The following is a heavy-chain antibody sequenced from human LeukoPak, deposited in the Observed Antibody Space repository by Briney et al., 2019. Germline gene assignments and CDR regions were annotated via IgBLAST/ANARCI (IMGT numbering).Heavy chain of an antibody. CDR1: GFTFRSFW. CDR2: ISENGDRI. D-gene: IGHD3-16*01. J-gene: IGHJ3*02. CDR3: EREGVGGGALDI. V-gene: IGHV3-64*01. Sequence: PGGSLRLSCAASGFTFRSFWMHWVRQAPGKGLEYVSAISENGDRIYYANSVKGRFTNSRDNSKNTLYLQMYSLRDEDTAVYYWEREGVGGGALDIWGQGTMVTVSS.